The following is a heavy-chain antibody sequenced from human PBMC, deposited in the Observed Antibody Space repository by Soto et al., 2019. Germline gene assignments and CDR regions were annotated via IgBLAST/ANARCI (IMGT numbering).Heavy chain of an antibody. V-gene: IGHV3-30*18. CDR2: ISYDGSEK. CDR1: GFTFNFFG. Sequence: QEQLVESGGGVVQAGRSLRLSCAASGFTFNFFGMHWVRQAPGKGLEWVAVISYDGSEKYYADSVKGRFTMSRDNSKNMVYLEMSSLRPEDTSVYYCANERRYSFDAFDIWGHGTMVTVSS. D-gene: IGHD5-12*01. CDR3: ANERRYSFDAFDI. J-gene: IGHJ3*02.